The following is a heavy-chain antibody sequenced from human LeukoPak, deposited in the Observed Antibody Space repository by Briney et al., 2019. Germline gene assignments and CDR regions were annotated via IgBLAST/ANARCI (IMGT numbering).Heavy chain of an antibody. V-gene: IGHV3-23*01. D-gene: IGHD3-3*01. Sequence: GGSLSLSCAASGFTFSIYAMSWVRQAPGKGLEWVSGISGSSSHTMYADSVRGRFTISRDNTRNTLYLHMNNVRAEDTALYYCAKEHDYSNAAPEWGFDSWGQGTRVTVSS. CDR2: ISGSSSHT. J-gene: IGHJ4*02. CDR1: GFTFSIYA. CDR3: AKEHDYSNAAPEWGFDS.